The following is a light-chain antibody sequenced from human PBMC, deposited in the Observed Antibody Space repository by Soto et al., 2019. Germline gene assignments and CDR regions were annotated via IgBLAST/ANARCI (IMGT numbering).Light chain of an antibody. V-gene: IGLV2-14*01. CDR1: SSDIGTYNY. J-gene: IGLJ1*01. Sequence: QSVLTQPASVSGSPGQSITISCTGTSSDIGTYNYVSWYQQHPGKAPKLMIYDVSNRPSGVSNRFSGSKSGSTASLTISGLQAEDEADYYCNSYTTSTTSVFGTGTKVTVL. CDR3: NSYTTSTTSV. CDR2: DVS.